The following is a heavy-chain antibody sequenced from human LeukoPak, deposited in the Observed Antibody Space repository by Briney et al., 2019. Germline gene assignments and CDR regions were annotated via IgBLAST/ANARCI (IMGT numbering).Heavy chain of an antibody. D-gene: IGHD3-16*01. CDR2: INHSGST. CDR3: GLGGDYFEN. CDR1: TGSFRAYF. J-gene: IGHJ4*02. V-gene: IGHV4-34*01. Sequence: SETLSLTCTVHTGSFRAYFWSCLRQPPGKGLEWIGEINHSGSTHYNPSLRSRVTISVDTSKNLFSLMLTSVTAADTAVYYCGLGGDYFENWGQGTLVTASS.